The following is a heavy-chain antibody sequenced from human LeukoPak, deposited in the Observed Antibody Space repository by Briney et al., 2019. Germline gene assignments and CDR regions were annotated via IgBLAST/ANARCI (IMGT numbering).Heavy chain of an antibody. CDR2: IDKSGST. D-gene: IGHD6-13*01. J-gene: IGHJ4*02. CDR3: AADKNNRSWYYY. CDR1: GASITNHY. Sequence: SETLSLTCTVSGASITNHYWSWIRQSTEEGLEWIGYIDKSGSTNYSPSLKSRVTISVDTSTNQFSLRLSSVTAADTAVYYCAADKNNRSWYYYWGQGILVTVSS. V-gene: IGHV4-59*08.